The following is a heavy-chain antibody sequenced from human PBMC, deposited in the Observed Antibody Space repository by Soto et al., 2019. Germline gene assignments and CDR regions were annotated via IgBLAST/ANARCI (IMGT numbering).Heavy chain of an antibody. Sequence: GGSLRLSCAASGFTFSSYGMHWVRQAPGKGLEWVAVISYDGSNKYYADSVKGRFTISRDNSKNTLYLQMNSLRAEDTAVYYCAKDLWFGELLLYVFDYWGQGTLVTVSS. CDR2: ISYDGSNK. CDR3: AKDLWFGELLLYVFDY. V-gene: IGHV3-30*18. D-gene: IGHD3-10*01. J-gene: IGHJ4*02. CDR1: GFTFSSYG.